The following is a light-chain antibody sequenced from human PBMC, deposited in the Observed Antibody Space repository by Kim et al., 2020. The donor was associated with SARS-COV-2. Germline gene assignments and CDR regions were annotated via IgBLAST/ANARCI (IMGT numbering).Light chain of an antibody. Sequence: GERGAVSGAGGGGGIASNCVEGCQQRPGSAPTAVIYENNQRPSGVPDRFSGAIDSASNSASLTISGLKTEDEADYYCQSYDNNNQVFGGGTQLTVL. CDR3: QSYDNNNQV. V-gene: IGLV6-57*02. J-gene: IGLJ3*02. CDR2: ENN. CDR1: GGGIASNC.